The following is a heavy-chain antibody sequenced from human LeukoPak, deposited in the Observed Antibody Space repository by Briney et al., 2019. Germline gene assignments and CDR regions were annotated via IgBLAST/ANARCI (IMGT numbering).Heavy chain of an antibody. V-gene: IGHV4-59*01. Sequence: SETLTLTCTLSGGLISSYYWSWIRQPPGKGLECIGYIYYSGSTNYNPSLKSRVTISVDPSKHQFSLKLSSVTAADTAVYYCARLYYDFWSGYYFYRFDPWGQGTLVTVSS. J-gene: IGHJ5*02. CDR3: ARLYYDFWSGYYFYRFDP. D-gene: IGHD3-3*01. CDR1: GGLISSYY. CDR2: IYYSGST.